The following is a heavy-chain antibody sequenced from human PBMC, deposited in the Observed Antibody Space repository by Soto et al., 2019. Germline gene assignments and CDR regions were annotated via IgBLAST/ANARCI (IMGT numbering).Heavy chain of an antibody. CDR2: IYYSGST. Sequence: QVQLQESGPGLVKPSQTLSLTCTVSGGSISSGGSYLSWIREHQGNGLECIGYIYYSGSTYYYPSLESRVPISVDTSRHQFALKLSSGTAADTAVYYCARDGAGGDSGGWYVLYYWGQGTLVTVAS. CDR1: GGSISSGGSY. V-gene: IGHV4-31*03. D-gene: IGHD6-19*01. J-gene: IGHJ4*02. CDR3: ARDGAGGDSGGWYVLYY.